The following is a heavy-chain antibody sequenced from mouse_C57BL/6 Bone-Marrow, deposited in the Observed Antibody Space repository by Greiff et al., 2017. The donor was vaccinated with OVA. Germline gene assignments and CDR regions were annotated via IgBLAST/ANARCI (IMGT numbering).Heavy chain of an antibody. Sequence: EVQLQQSGPELVKPGASVKISCKASGYTFTDYYMNWVKQSHGKSLEWIGDINPNNGGTSYNQKFKGKATLTVDKSSSTAYMELRSLTSEDSAVYYCARAEDSNSGDWFAYWGQGTLVTVSA. J-gene: IGHJ3*01. CDR2: INPNNGGT. CDR1: GYTFTDYY. CDR3: ARAEDSNSGDWFAY. V-gene: IGHV1-26*01. D-gene: IGHD2-5*01.